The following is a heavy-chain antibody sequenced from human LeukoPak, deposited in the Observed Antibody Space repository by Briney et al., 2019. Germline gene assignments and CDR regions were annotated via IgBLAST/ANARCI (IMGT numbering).Heavy chain of an antibody. CDR2: IKSKSDDGTA. V-gene: IGHV3-15*05. CDR3: TTYRGYFGY. CDR1: GFTFSNAW. Sequence: VGSLRLSCAASGFTFSNAWMSWVRQAPGKGLEWVGRIKSKSDDGTADHAAPVKGRFTISRDDSKNTLYLQMNSLKTEDTAVYYCTTYRGYFGYWGQGSLVTVSS. J-gene: IGHJ4*02.